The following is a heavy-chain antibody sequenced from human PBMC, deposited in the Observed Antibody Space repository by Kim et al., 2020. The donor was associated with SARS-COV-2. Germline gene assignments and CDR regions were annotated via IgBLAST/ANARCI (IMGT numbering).Heavy chain of an antibody. CDR3: ARGPNYSPFDY. J-gene: IGHJ4*02. D-gene: IGHD4-4*01. V-gene: IGHV3-48*03. Sequence: YTADSVRGQFPIPRDNDKNTLYLQMNSLRAEDTTVYYCARGPNYSPFDYWGQGTLVTVSS.